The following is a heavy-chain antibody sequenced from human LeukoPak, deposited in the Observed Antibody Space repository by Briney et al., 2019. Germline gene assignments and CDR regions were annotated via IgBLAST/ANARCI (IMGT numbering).Heavy chain of an antibody. V-gene: IGHV4-59*01. CDR1: GGSISSYY. D-gene: IGHD5-18*01. CDR3: ARDLGVMVRAFNI. J-gene: IGHJ3*02. CDR2: IYYSGST. Sequence: SETLSLTCTDSGGSISSYYWSWVRQPPGKRLEWIGYIYYSGSTNYNPSLKSRVTISVDTSKNQISLKLSSVTAADTAVYYRARDLGVMVRAFNIWGQGTMVTVSS.